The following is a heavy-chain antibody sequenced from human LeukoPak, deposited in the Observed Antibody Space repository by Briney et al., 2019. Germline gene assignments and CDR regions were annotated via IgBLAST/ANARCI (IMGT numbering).Heavy chain of an antibody. V-gene: IGHV4-30-2*01. Sequence: SETLSLTCTVSGGSISSGGYYWSWIRQPPGKGLEWIGYIYHSGSTYYNPSLKSRVTISVDRSKNQFSLKLSSVTAADTAVYYCARGACSGYGQHPSLYFQHWGQGTLVTVSS. D-gene: IGHD5-12*01. J-gene: IGHJ1*01. CDR3: ARGACSGYGQHPSLYFQH. CDR1: GGSISSGGYY. CDR2: IYHSGST.